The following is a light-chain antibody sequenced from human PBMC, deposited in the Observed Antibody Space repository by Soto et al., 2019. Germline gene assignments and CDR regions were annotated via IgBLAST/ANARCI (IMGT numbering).Light chain of an antibody. J-gene: IGLJ1*01. CDR3: SSYTTSNTRQIV. CDR1: SSDVGGYNY. CDR2: DVT. Sequence: QSALTQPASVSGSPGQSITLSCTGTSSDVGGYNYVSWYQHHPGKAPKLIIYDVTNRPSEVSNPLSGSKSGNTASLTISGLQPEDEADYYCSSYTTSNTRQIVFGTGTKLTVL. V-gene: IGLV2-14*03.